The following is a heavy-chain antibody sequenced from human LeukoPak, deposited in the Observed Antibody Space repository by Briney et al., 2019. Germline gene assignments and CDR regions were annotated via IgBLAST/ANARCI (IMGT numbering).Heavy chain of an antibody. D-gene: IGHD1-1*01. J-gene: IGHJ4*02. CDR1: GITFSSSG. V-gene: IGHV3-30*18. CDR2: ISKDGSNE. Sequence: GTSLRLSCAASGITFSSSGTHWVRQAPGKGLEWVTFISKDGSNEYYADSVRGRFTISRDNSKNTVFLQMNSLTHEDTALYYCAKDKWERSFDYWGQGTLVTVSS. CDR3: AKDKWERSFDY.